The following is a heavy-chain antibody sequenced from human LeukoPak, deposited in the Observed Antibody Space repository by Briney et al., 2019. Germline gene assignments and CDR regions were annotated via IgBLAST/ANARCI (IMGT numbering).Heavy chain of an antibody. J-gene: IGHJ5*02. CDR1: GYTLTELS. V-gene: IGHV1-24*01. D-gene: IGHD3-22*01. CDR2: FDPEDGET. Sequence: ASVKVSFKVSGYTLTELSMHWVRQAPGKGLEWMGGFDPEDGETIYAQKFQGRVTMTEDTPTDTAYMELSSLRSEDTAVYYCATAGTYYDSSGYYVTWGQGTLVTVSS. CDR3: ATAGTYYDSSGYYVT.